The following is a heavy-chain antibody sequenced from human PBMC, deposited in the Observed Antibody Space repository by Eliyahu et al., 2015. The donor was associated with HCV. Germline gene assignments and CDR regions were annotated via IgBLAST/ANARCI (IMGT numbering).Heavy chain of an antibody. J-gene: IGHJ3*02. D-gene: IGHD1-26*01. V-gene: IGHV3-13*01. CDR2: IGTVDDT. CDR3: ARERRSGSYWLDALDI. CDR1: GXTXXNYX. Sequence: EVELVESGGGLVQPGGSLRLXCAAXGXTXXNYXXHWVRQATGKGLEWVSAIGTVDDTYYSDSVKGRFTISRENAKNSLYLQMNSLRAGDTAVYYCARERRSGSYWLDALDIWGQGTMVTVSS.